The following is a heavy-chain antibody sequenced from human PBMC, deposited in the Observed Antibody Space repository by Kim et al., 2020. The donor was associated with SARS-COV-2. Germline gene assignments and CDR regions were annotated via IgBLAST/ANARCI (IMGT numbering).Heavy chain of an antibody. D-gene: IGHD3-10*01. Sequence: ASVKVSCKASGYTFTGYYMHWVRQAPGQGLEWMGWINPNSGGTNYAQKFQGRVTMTRDTSISTAYMELSRLRSDDTAVYYCARGSITMVRGVPPRWFDPWGQGTLVTVSS. V-gene: IGHV1-2*02. J-gene: IGHJ5*02. CDR2: INPNSGGT. CDR1: GYTFTGYY. CDR3: ARGSITMVRGVPPRWFDP.